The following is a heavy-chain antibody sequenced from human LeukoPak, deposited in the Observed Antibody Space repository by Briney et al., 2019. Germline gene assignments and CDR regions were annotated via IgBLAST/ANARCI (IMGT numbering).Heavy chain of an antibody. Sequence: PGRSLRLSCVASGFTFDDYAMHWVRQVPGKGLEWVSGISWNSGSTGYADSVKGRFSISRDNAKNTLYLQMSSLRAEDTAVYYCARDRGPRTGFMVREAYDYWGQGTLVTVSS. V-gene: IGHV3-9*01. CDR2: ISWNSGST. D-gene: IGHD3-10*01. CDR3: ARDRGPRTGFMVREAYDY. CDR1: GFTFDDYA. J-gene: IGHJ4*02.